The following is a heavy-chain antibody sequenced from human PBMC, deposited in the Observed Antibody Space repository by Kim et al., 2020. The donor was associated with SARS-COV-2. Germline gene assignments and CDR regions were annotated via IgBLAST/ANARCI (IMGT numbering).Heavy chain of an antibody. CDR3: ARALDLIAVAGTNFQH. CDR1: GYTFTSYY. Sequence: ASVKVSCKASGYTFTSYYMHWVRQAPGQGLEWMGIINPSGGSTSYAQKFQGRVTMTRDTSTSTVYMELSSLRSEDTAVYYCARALDLIAVAGTNFQHWGQGTLVTVSS. V-gene: IGHV1-46*01. J-gene: IGHJ1*01. CDR2: INPSGGST. D-gene: IGHD6-19*01.